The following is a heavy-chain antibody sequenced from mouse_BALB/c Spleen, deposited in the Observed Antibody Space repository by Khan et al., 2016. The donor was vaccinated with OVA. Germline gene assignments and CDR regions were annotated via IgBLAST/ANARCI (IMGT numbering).Heavy chain of an antibody. CDR2: ISTYYGDV. CDR1: GYTFTDFT. CDR3: TNGGGTRFAY. V-gene: IGHV1S137*01. J-gene: IGHJ3*01. D-gene: IGHD2-13*01. Sequence: QVRLQQSGAELVRPGVSVKISCKGSGYTFTDFTMHWVKQSHAKSLEWIGVISTYYGDVTYNQKFKGKATMTVDKSSSTAYMELARLTSEDSAIYYCTNGGGTRFAYWGQGTLVTVSA.